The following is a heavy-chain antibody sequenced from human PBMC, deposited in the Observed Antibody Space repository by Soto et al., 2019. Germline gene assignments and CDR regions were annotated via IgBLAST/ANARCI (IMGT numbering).Heavy chain of an antibody. V-gene: IGHV4-30-4*01. CDR2: IYYSGST. CDR3: ARVVVLVPAAEKYYYYGMDV. Sequence: SETLSLTCTVSGGSISSGDYYWSWIRQPPGKGLEWIGYIYYSGSTYYNPSLKSRVTISVDTSKNQFSLKLSSVTAADTAVYYCARVVVLVPAAEKYYYYGMDVWGQGTTVTVSS. J-gene: IGHJ6*02. D-gene: IGHD2-2*01. CDR1: GGSISSGDYY.